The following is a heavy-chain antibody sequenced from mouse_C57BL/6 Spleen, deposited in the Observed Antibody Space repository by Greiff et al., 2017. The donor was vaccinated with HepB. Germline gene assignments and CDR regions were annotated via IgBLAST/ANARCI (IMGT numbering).Heavy chain of an antibody. V-gene: IGHV3-1*01. D-gene: IGHD2-4*01. CDR2: ISYSGST. Sequence: ESGPGMVKPSQSLSLTCTVTGYSITSGYDWHWIRHFPGNKLEWMGYISYSGSTNYNPSLKSRISITHDTSKNHFFLKLNSVTTEDTATYYCARGGYDYDEAWFAYWGQGTLVTVSA. CDR3: ARGGYDYDEAWFAY. CDR1: GYSITSGYD. J-gene: IGHJ3*01.